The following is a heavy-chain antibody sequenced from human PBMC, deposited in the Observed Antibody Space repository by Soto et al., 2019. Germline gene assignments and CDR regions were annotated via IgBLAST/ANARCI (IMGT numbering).Heavy chain of an antibody. Sequence: QVQLQESGPGLVKPSGTLSLTCAVSGGSISSSNWWSWVRQPPGKGLEWIGEIYHSGSTNYNPSLKSRATXSXDXAKHQFSLKLSSVTAADTAVYYCARVSGSYYYGMDVWGQGITVTVSS. V-gene: IGHV4-4*02. CDR3: ARVSGSYYYGMDV. D-gene: IGHD1-26*01. CDR1: GGSISSSNW. CDR2: IYHSGST. J-gene: IGHJ6*02.